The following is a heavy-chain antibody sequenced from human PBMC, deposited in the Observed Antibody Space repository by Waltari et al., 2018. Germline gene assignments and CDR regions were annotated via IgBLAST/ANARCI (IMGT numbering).Heavy chain of an antibody. CDR2: IFSSGTT. V-gene: IGHV4-30-4*01. D-gene: IGHD4-17*01. Sequence: QVQLQESGPGLVKPSQTLSLTCTVSGDSISSGDYYWSWLRQAPGKGLEWIGYIFSSGTTNYNPSLESRLIISLHTSTNQFSLNLNSVTAADTAVYYCARSSVTPRLRYFDLWGRGTLVSVSA. J-gene: IGHJ2*01. CDR3: ARSSVTPRLRYFDL. CDR1: GDSISSGDYY.